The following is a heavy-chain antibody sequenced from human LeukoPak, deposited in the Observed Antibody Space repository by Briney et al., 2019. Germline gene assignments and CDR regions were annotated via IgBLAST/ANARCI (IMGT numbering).Heavy chain of an antibody. J-gene: IGHJ6*04. D-gene: IGHD5-18*01. CDR1: GFTFGDYA. CDR2: IRSKAYGGTT. CDR3: TRGGYSYGYGMDV. Sequence: GGSLRLSCTASGFTFGDYAMSWVRQAPGKGLEWVGSIRSKAYGGTTEYAASVKGRFTISRDDSKSIAYLQMNSLKTEDTAVYYCTRGGYSYGYGMDVWGKGTTVTVSS. V-gene: IGHV3-49*04.